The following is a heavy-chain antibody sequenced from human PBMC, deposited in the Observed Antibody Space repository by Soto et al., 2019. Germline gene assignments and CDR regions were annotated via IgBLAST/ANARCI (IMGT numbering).Heavy chain of an antibody. Sequence: PGGSLRLSCAASGFTFSDYYMSWIRQAPGKGLEWVSYISSSSSYTNYADSVKGRFTISRDNAKNSLYLQMNSLRAEDTAVYYCAREGGETYYDSSGHTYGMDVWGQGTTVTVSS. J-gene: IGHJ6*02. CDR3: AREGGETYYDSSGHTYGMDV. CDR2: ISSSSSYT. CDR1: GFTFSDYY. V-gene: IGHV3-11*06. D-gene: IGHD3-22*01.